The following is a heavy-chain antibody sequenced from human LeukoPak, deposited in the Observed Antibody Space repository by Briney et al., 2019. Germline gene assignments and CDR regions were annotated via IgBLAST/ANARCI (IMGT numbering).Heavy chain of an antibody. CDR3: ARVGKGYSQYYFDY. Sequence: GASVKVSCKASGYTFTDYYIHWVRQAPGQGLECMGWISPDSGVINYAQKFQGRVTMTRDTSISTAYMELSRLTSDDTAVYYYARVGKGYSQYYFDYWGQGTLVTVSS. CDR2: ISPDSGVI. J-gene: IGHJ4*02. CDR1: GYTFTDYY. V-gene: IGHV1-2*02. D-gene: IGHD4-23*01.